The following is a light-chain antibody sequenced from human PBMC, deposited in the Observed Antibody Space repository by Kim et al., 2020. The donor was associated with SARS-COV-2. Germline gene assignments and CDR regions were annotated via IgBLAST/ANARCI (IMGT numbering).Light chain of an antibody. CDR1: QSLNNK. V-gene: IGKV3-15*01. Sequence: VSPGERATLSCRASQSLNNKVAWYQQKPGQAPRLLIQDASTRATGIPARFSGSGAGTDFTLTISSLQSEDFAVYYCQHYSKWPFNFGPGTKVDIK. J-gene: IGKJ3*01. CDR3: QHYSKWPFN. CDR2: DAS.